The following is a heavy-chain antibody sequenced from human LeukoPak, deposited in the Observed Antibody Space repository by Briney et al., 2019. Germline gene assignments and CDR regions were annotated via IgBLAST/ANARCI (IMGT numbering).Heavy chain of an antibody. Sequence: GGSLRLSCAASGFTVSSNYMSWVRQAPGKGLEWVSVIYSGGSTYYADSVKGRFTISRDNSKNTLYPQMNSLRAEDTAVYYCARDPAGGYFDYWGQGTLVTVSS. CDR1: GFTVSSNY. CDR2: IYSGGST. V-gene: IGHV3-53*01. CDR3: ARDPAGGYFDY. J-gene: IGHJ4*02. D-gene: IGHD1-1*01.